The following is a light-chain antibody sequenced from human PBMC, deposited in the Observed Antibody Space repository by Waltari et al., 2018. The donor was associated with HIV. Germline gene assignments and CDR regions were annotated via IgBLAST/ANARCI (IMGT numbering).Light chain of an antibody. J-gene: IGKJ1*01. Sequence: EVVLTQSPATLSLSPGERATLSCRASENVGSTYMAWYQQRQGQPPRLLIYGTTTRAAGIPDRFSSSGSGTAYTLTISRLEPEDFAVYYCQQYSRLPRTFGQGSKVEIK. CDR2: GTT. CDR1: ENVGSTY. V-gene: IGKV3-20*01. CDR3: QQYSRLPRT.